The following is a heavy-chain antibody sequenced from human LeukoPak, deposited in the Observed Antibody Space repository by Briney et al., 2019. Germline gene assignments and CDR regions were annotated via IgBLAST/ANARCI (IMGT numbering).Heavy chain of an antibody. CDR3: AKGKGLVVMTAADY. V-gene: IGHV3-23*01. J-gene: IGHJ4*02. CDR2: ISGSGGNT. D-gene: IGHD2-21*02. CDR1: GFTFSSYA. Sequence: GGSLRLSCAASGFTFSSYAMSWVRQAPGKGLGWVSAISGSGGNTYYADSVKGRFTTSRDNSKNTLYLQMNSLRAEDTAVYYCAKGKGLVVMTAADYWGQGTLVTVPS.